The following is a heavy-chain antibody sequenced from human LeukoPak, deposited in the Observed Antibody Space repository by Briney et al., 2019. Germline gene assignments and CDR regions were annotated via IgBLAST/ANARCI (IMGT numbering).Heavy chain of an antibody. CDR3: AKALYWLVPAGPFDY. D-gene: IGHD6-19*01. Sequence: GGSLRLSCAASGFTLRSSDMSWARQAPGKGLEWVSAISGSGSSTYRADSVKGRFTISRDTSKNTLYLQMNSLRAEDTAVYYCAKALYWLVPAGPFDYWGQGTLVTVSS. V-gene: IGHV3-23*01. CDR2: ISGSGSST. CDR1: GFTLRSSD. J-gene: IGHJ4*02.